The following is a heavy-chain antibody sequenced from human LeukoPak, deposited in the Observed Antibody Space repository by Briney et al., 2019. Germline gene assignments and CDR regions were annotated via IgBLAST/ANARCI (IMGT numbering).Heavy chain of an antibody. CDR3: ARSILRFGDAFDI. V-gene: IGHV1-18*01. CDR1: GGTFSSYA. CDR2: ISDYNGNT. Sequence: ASVKVSCKASGGTFSSYAIIWVRQAPGQGLEWMGWISDYNGNTNYAQKFQGRVTMTTDTSTTTAYMELRSLTSDDTAVYYCARSILRFGDAFDIWGQGTMVTVSS. D-gene: IGHD3-16*01. J-gene: IGHJ3*02.